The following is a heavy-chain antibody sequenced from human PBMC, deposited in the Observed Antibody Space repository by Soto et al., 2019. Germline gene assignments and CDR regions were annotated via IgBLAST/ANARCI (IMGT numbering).Heavy chain of an antibody. V-gene: IGHV4-34*01. CDR1: GGSFRGYY. D-gene: IGHD3-3*01. J-gene: IGHJ6*02. Sequence: SETLSLTCAVYGGSFRGYYWSLIRQPPGKGLEWIGEIDRSGSADYNPSLKGRVTISVHTSKNQFSLKLSSVTAADTAVYYCARGKVTIFGVVIIRSYYYGMDVWGQGTTVT. CDR2: IDRSGSA. CDR3: ARGKVTIFGVVIIRSYYYGMDV.